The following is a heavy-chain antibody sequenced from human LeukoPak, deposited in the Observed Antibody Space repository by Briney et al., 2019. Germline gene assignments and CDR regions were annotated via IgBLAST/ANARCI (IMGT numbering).Heavy chain of an antibody. V-gene: IGHV4-39*07. D-gene: IGHD1-14*01. CDR1: GGSVSTSHYY. CDR2: VYYSGTT. J-gene: IGHJ4*02. CDR3: AREEGGTLYY. Sequence: SETLSLTCSVSGGSVSTSHYYWGWIRQPPGRGLEWIGNVYYSGTTYSNPSLRSRVSISVDTSRNQFSLKLNSVTAADTAVYYCAREEGGTLYYWGQGTLVTVSS.